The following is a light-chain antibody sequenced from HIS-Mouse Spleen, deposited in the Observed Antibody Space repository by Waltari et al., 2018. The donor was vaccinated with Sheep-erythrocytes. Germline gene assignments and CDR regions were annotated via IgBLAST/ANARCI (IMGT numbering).Light chain of an antibody. J-gene: IGKJ3*01. V-gene: IGKV1-39*01. Sequence: DIQMTQSPSSLSASVGDRVTITCRASQSISSHLNWYQQKPGKAPKPLIYAASTLQSGVPSRFSGNGSGTDFTLTISSLQREDFATYYCQQSYSTPQFTFGPGTTVDS. CDR2: AAS. CDR1: QSISSH. CDR3: QQSYSTPQFT.